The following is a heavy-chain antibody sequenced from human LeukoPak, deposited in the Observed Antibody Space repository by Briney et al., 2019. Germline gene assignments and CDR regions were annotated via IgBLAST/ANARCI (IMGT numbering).Heavy chain of an antibody. CDR2: IYYSGST. CDR3: ARAERELLLDAFDI. CDR1: GGSISNY. J-gene: IGHJ3*02. V-gene: IGHV4-59*12. D-gene: IGHD1-26*01. Sequence: PSETLSLTCTVSGGSISNYWSWIRQPPGKGLEWIGYIYYSGSTNYNPSLKSRVTISVDTSKNQFSLKLSSVTAADTAVYYCARAERELLLDAFDIWGQGTMVTVSS.